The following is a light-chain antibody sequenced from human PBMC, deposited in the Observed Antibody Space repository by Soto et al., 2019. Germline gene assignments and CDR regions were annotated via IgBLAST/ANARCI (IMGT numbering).Light chain of an antibody. Sequence: EIVLTQSPGTLSLSPGERATLSCRASQSASSSYLAWYQQKPGQAPRLLIYGASSRATRIPDRFSGSGSGTDFTLTISRMEPEDFAVYYCQQGSNSPGTFGHGTKVEIK. J-gene: IGKJ1*01. CDR1: QSASSSY. CDR2: GAS. CDR3: QQGSNSPGT. V-gene: IGKV3-20*01.